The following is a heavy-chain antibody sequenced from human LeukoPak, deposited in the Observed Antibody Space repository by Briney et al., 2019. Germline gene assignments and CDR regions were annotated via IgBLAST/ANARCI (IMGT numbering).Heavy chain of an antibody. V-gene: IGHV1-2*02. CDR3: AREFNNNWPFDY. CDR1: GYTFIDYY. D-gene: IGHD1-1*01. J-gene: IGHJ4*02. CDR2: INPNSGGT. Sequence: ASVKVSCKASGYTFIDYYIHWVRQAPGQGLEWMGWINPNSGGTNYAQKFQGRVTMTRDTSINTAYMELSRLRSDDTAVYYCAREFNNNWPFDYWGQGTLATVSS.